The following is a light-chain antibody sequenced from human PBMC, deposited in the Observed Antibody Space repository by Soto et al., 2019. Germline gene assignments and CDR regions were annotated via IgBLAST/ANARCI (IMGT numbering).Light chain of an antibody. CDR1: SSDVGGYNY. Sequence: QSVLTQPPSASGSPGQSVTISCTGTSSDVGGYNYVSWYQQHPGKAPKLMIDEVSKRPSGVPDRFSGSKSGNTASLTVSGLQAEDEADYYCSSYAGNNVVFGGGTKVTVL. CDR2: EVS. CDR3: SSYAGNNVV. V-gene: IGLV2-8*01. J-gene: IGLJ2*01.